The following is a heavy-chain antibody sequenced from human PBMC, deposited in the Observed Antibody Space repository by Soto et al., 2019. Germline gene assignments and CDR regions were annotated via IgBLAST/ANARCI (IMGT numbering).Heavy chain of an antibody. CDR1: GFSISINY. CDR2: IHADGST. J-gene: IGHJ5*02. V-gene: IGHV3-53*02. D-gene: IGHD6-19*01. Sequence: VHLVETGGGLIQPGGSLRLSCAASGFSISINYMSWVRQAPGKGLEWVSLIHADGSTSYADSVNGRFTISRDNSKNTVYLQMNSLRVEDTAVYYCASLAVAEGFDPWGQGTLVTVSS. CDR3: ASLAVAEGFDP.